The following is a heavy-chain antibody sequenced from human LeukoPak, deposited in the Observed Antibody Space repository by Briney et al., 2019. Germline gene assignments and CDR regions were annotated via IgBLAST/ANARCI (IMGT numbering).Heavy chain of an antibody. CDR1: GFTFRSYD. J-gene: IGHJ6*02. CDR3: AREGTAMTTYYAMDV. Sequence: GGSLRLSCAASGFTFRSYDMHWVRQAPGKGLEWVAVIWYDGSNKYYGGPVEGRFTISRDNSKNTLFLQMNSLRAEDTAVYYCAREGTAMTTYYAMDVWGQGTTVTVSS. V-gene: IGHV3-33*01. D-gene: IGHD5-18*01. CDR2: IWYDGSNK.